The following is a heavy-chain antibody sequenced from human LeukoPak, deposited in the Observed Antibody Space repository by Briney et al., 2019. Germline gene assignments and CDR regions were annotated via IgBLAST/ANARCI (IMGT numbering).Heavy chain of an antibody. Sequence: SETLSLTCTVSGGSVNSGSYYWSWIRQPPGKGLEWIGYVYYSGSTNYNPSLKGRVTMSLDTSKNQFSLKLSSVTAADTAVYYCAREGYGDYVGYFDYWGQGTLVTVSS. D-gene: IGHD4-17*01. CDR1: GGSVNSGSYY. CDR3: AREGYGDYVGYFDY. V-gene: IGHV4-61*01. CDR2: VYYSGST. J-gene: IGHJ4*02.